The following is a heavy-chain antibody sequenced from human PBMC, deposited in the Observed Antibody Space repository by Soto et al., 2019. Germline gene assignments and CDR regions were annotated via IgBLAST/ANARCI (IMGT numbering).Heavy chain of an antibody. D-gene: IGHD2-15*01. CDR1: GFTFSSYA. CDR3: ARPSRATYCSGGSCYWGYFDY. CDR2: ISYDGSNK. V-gene: IGHV3-30-3*01. J-gene: IGHJ4*02. Sequence: PGGSLRLSCAASGFTFSSYAMHWVRPAPGKGLEWVAVISYDGSNKYYADSVKGRFTISRDNSKNTLYLQMNSLRAEDTAVYYCARPSRATYCSGGSCYWGYFDYWGQGTLVTVSS.